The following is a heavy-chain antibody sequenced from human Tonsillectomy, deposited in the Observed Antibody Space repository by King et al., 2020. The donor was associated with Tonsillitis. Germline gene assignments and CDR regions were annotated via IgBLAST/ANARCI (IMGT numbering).Heavy chain of an antibody. V-gene: IGHV1-69*01. Sequence: VQLVESGAEVKKPGSSVKVSCKASGGTFSTYAISWVRQAPGQGLEWMGGIIPIIGTANYAQKFQGRVTITADESTSTAYMGLNSLRFDDTAVYYCGSREDSWYMDVWGKGTTVTVSS. CDR1: GGTFSTYA. D-gene: IGHD2-15*01. J-gene: IGHJ6*03. CDR3: GSREDSWYMDV. CDR2: IIPIIGTA.